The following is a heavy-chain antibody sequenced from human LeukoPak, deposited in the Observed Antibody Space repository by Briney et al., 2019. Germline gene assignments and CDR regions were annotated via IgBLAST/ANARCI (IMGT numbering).Heavy chain of an antibody. J-gene: IGHJ5*02. CDR3: AIGSGSYQGGWFDP. V-gene: IGHV1-69*05. D-gene: IGHD1-26*01. Sequence: SVKVSCKASGYTFTSYYMHWVRQAPGQGLEWMGGIAPLFGTTNYAQRFQGRVTITTDESTSSAYMELSSLRSHDTAVYYCAIGSGSYQGGWFDPWGQGTLVTVSS. CDR1: GYTFTSYY. CDR2: IAPLFGTT.